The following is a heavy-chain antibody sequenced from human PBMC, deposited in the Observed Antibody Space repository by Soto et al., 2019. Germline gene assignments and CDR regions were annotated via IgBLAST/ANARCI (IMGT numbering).Heavy chain of an antibody. CDR3: ARRNFDILTGYYAFDL. D-gene: IGHD3-9*01. Sequence: PSETLSLTCTVSGGSISSSYWSWIRQPPGKGLEYIGYISHSGSINYSPSLKSRVTISLDTSKNRLSLKLSSVTAADTAVYYCARRNFDILTGYYAFDLWGQGTMVTVSS. V-gene: IGHV4-59*01. CDR1: GGSISSSY. J-gene: IGHJ3*01. CDR2: ISHSGSI.